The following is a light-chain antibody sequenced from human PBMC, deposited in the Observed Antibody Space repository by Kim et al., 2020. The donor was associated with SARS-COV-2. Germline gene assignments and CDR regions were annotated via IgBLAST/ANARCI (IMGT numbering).Light chain of an antibody. CDR3: CSYAGSYTNYV. Sequence: LTQPRSVSGSPGQSVTISCTGTSSDVGGYNYVSWYQQHPGKAPKLMIYDVSKRPSGVPDRFSGSKSGNTASLTISGLQAEDEADYYCCSYAGSYTNYVFGTGTKVTVL. J-gene: IGLJ1*01. CDR1: SSDVGGYNY. CDR2: DVS. V-gene: IGLV2-11*01.